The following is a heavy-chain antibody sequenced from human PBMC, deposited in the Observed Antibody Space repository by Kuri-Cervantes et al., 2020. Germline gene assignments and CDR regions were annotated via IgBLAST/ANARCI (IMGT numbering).Heavy chain of an antibody. CDR1: GFTFSSYA. CDR2: IWYDGSNK. CDR3: ARDPEQLVVGDYYYYGMDV. Sequence: GGSLRLSCAASGFTFSSYAMHWVRQAPGKGLEWVAVIWYDGSNKYYADSVKGRFTISRDNSKNTLYLQMNSLRAEDTAVYYCARDPEQLVVGDYYYYGMDVWGQGTTVTVSS. J-gene: IGHJ6*02. D-gene: IGHD6-13*01. V-gene: IGHV3-33*08.